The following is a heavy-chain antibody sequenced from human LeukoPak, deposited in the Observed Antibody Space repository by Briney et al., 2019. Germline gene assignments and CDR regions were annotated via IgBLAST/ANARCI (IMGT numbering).Heavy chain of an antibody. D-gene: IGHD1-26*01. Sequence: GASVKVSCKASGHTFTSYGISWVRQAPGQGLEWMGWISAYNGNTNYAQKLQGRVTMTTDTSTSTAYMELRSLRSDDTAVYYCARVWELLENLGWFDPWGQGTLVTVSS. CDR3: ARVWELLENLGWFDP. CDR2: ISAYNGNT. CDR1: GHTFTSYG. J-gene: IGHJ5*02. V-gene: IGHV1-18*01.